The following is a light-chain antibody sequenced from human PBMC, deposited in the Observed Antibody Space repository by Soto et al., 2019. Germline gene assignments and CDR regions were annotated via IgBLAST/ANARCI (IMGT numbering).Light chain of an antibody. V-gene: IGLV1-40*01. CDR3: QSYDSSLSGWV. CDR1: SSNIGAGYA. J-gene: IGLJ3*02. CDR2: DNN. Sequence: QSVLTQPPSVSGAPGQRVTISCTGSSSNIGAGYAVHWYQQLPGTAPKLLIYDNNNRPSGVPDRFSASKSGTSASLAITGLQAEDEADYYCQSYDSSLSGWVFGGGTKLTVL.